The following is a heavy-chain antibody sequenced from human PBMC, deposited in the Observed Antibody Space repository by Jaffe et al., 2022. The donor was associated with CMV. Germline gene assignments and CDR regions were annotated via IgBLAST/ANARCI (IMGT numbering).Heavy chain of an antibody. D-gene: IGHD3-3*01. CDR2: INSDGSST. V-gene: IGHV3-74*01. CDR3: AREAPYYDFWSGYSHWYFDL. J-gene: IGHJ2*01. Sequence: EVQLVESGGGLVQPGGSLRLSCAASGFTFSSYWMHWVRQAPGKGLVWVSRINSDGSSTSYADSVKGRFTISRDNAKNTLYLQMNSLRAEDTAVYYCAREAPYYDFWSGYSHWYFDLWGRGTLVTVSS. CDR1: GFTFSSYW.